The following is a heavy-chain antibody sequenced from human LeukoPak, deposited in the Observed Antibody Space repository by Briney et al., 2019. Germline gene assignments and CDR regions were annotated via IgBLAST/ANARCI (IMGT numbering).Heavy chain of an antibody. V-gene: IGHV1-18*04. J-gene: IGHJ6*04. Sequence: ASVKVSCKASGYTFTSYGISWVRQAPGQGLEWMGWISAYNGNTNYAQKLQGRVTMTTDTSTSTAYMELRSLRSDDTAVYYCARCPHKQWLVSYCYGMDVWGKGTTVTVSS. CDR1: GYTFTSYG. CDR3: ARCPHKQWLVSYCYGMDV. CDR2: ISAYNGNT. D-gene: IGHD5-12*01.